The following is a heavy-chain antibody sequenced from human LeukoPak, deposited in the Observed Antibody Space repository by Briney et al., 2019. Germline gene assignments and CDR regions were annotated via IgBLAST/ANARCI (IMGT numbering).Heavy chain of an antibody. Sequence: ASVKVSCKASGGTFSGYAISWVRQAPGQGLEWMGRIIPIFGTANYAQKFQGRVTITTDESTSTAYMELSSLRSEDTAVYYCARGTSSGHDAFDIWGQGTMVTVSS. J-gene: IGHJ3*02. CDR3: ARGTSSGHDAFDI. CDR2: IIPIFGTA. V-gene: IGHV1-69*05. CDR1: GGTFSGYA. D-gene: IGHD6-19*01.